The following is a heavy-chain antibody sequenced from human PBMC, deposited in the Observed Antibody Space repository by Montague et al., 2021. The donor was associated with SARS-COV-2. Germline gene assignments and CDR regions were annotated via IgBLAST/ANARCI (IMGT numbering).Heavy chain of an antibody. CDR3: AKEVGESPSFDY. CDR1: GFPFDDYA. CDR2: ISWNSGST. Sequence: SLRLSCAASGFPFDDYAMHWVRQAPGKGLEWVSGISWNSGSTGYADSVKGRFTISRDNAKNSLYLQMNSLRAEDTALYYCAKEVGESPSFDYWGRGTLVTVSS. J-gene: IGHJ4*02. D-gene: IGHD2-15*01. V-gene: IGHV3-9*01.